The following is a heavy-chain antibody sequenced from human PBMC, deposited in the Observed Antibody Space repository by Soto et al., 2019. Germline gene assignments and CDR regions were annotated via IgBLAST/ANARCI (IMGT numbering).Heavy chain of an antibody. CDR3: ARHTLDRDYYYGMVV. Sequence: GESLKISCKGSGYSFTSYWISWVRQMPGKGLEWMGRIDPSDSYTNYSPSFQGHVTISADKSISTAYLQWSSLKASDTAMYYCARHTLDRDYYYGMVVWCQGTTVTVSS. CDR2: IDPSDSYT. J-gene: IGHJ6*02. D-gene: IGHD2-2*03. V-gene: IGHV5-10-1*01. CDR1: GYSFTSYW.